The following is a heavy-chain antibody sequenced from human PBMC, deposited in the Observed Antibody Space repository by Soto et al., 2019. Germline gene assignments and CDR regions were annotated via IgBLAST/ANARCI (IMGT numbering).Heavy chain of an antibody. D-gene: IGHD2-21*02. CDR2: ISGPDGGT. J-gene: IGHJ4*02. Sequence: PGGSLRLSCAASGFTFSAYAMSWVRQVPGKGLEWVSAISGPDGGTYYTDSVKGRFTISRDNSNNTLYLQMNSLRAEDTALYYCAKAGGVYYSNYFDYWGRGTLVTVSS. CDR3: AKAGGVYYSNYFDY. V-gene: IGHV3-23*01. CDR1: GFTFSAYA.